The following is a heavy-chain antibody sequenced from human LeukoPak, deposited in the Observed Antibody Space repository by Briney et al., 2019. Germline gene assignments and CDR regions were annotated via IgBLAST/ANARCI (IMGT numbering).Heavy chain of an antibody. D-gene: IGHD3-10*01. V-gene: IGHV1-24*01. Sequence: ASVKVSCKVSGNILSELSIHWVRQAPGAGLEWMGGFDPEDGEALYAQTFLGRVTLTQDTSTDTAYMELSNLRIDDTAVYYCATNRGRWFGETDVWFDPWGQGTLVTVAS. CDR2: FDPEDGEA. CDR1: GNILSELS. CDR3: ATNRGRWFGETDVWFDP. J-gene: IGHJ5*02.